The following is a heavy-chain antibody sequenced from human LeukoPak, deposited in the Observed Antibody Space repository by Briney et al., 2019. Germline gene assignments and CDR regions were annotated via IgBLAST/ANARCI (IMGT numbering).Heavy chain of an antibody. CDR2: INHSGST. D-gene: IGHD3-10*01. J-gene: IGHJ4*02. V-gene: IGHV4-34*01. CDR3: AGGERRRFSGSGRRTSDFDY. Sequence: SETLSLTCAVYGGSFSGYYWSWIRQPPGKGLEWTGEINHSGSTNYNPSLKSRVTISVDTSKNQFSLKLSSVTAADTAVYYCAGGERRRFSGSGRRTSDFDYWGQGTLVTVSS. CDR1: GGSFSGYY.